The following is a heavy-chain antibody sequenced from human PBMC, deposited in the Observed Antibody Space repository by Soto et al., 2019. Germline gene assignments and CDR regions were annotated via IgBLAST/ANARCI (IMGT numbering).Heavy chain of an antibody. CDR3: ARRGYSYGFSTWIH. CDR1: GGSISSSNW. CDR2: IYHSGST. V-gene: IGHV4-4*02. J-gene: IGHJ4*02. D-gene: IGHD5-18*01. Sequence: PSETLSLTCAVSGGSISSSNWWSWVRQPPGKGLEWIGEIYHSGSTNYNPSLKSRVTISVDKSKNQFSLKLSSVTAADTAVYYCARRGYSYGFSTWIHWGQGTLVTVSS.